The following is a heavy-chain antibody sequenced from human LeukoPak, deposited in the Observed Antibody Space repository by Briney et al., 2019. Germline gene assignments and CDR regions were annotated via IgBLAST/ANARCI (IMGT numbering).Heavy chain of an antibody. Sequence: ASVKVSCKASGYTFTSYGISWVRQAPGQGLEWMGWISAYNGNTNYAQKLQGRVTMTTDTSTSTAYMELRSLRSDDTAVYYCARDFESGFRSGYYSSWFDPWGQGTLVTVSS. J-gene: IGHJ5*02. CDR2: ISAYNGNT. D-gene: IGHD3-3*01. CDR1: GYTFTSYG. V-gene: IGHV1-18*01. CDR3: ARDFESGFRSGYYSSWFDP.